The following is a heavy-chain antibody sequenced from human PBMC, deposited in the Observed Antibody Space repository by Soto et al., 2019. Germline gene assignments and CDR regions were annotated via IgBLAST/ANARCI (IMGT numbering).Heavy chain of an antibody. CDR2: IYLDDVQ. CDR1: GFSLSTSGLG. J-gene: IGHJ4*02. D-gene: IGHD2-15*01. CDR3: AHSPCSGGTCYLFDY. V-gene: IGHV2-5*02. Sequence: QITLKESGPTLLKPTQTLTLTCSVSGFSLSTSGLGVGWLHQPPGKSLEWLALIYLDDVQRYTPSLQTRLTITEDDSRDQVVLTMTNMDPVDTSTYYCAHSPCSGGTCYLFDYWGQGALVTVSS.